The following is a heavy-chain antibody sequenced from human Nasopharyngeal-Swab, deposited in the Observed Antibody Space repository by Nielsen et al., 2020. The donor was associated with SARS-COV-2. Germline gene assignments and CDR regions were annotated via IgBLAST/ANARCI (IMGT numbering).Heavy chain of an antibody. Sequence: GESLKISCKGSGYSFTSYWIGWVRQMPGKGLEWMGIIYPGDSDTRYSPSFQGQVTISADKSISTAYLQWSSLKASDTAKYYCARLATVTTNYYYYGMDVWGQGTTVTVSS. V-gene: IGHV5-51*01. CDR2: IYPGDSDT. CDR3: ARLATVTTNYYYYGMDV. J-gene: IGHJ6*02. D-gene: IGHD4-11*01. CDR1: GYSFTSYW.